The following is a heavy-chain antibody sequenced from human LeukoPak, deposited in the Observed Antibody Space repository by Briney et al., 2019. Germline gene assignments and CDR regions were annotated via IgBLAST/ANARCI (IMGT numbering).Heavy chain of an antibody. V-gene: IGHV1-8*02. D-gene: IGHD3-16*01. CDR3: ARDRASPYYYYGMDV. Sequence: ASVKVSCKASGYTFTGYYMHWVRQATGQGLEWMGWMNPNSGNTGYAQKFQGRVTMTRNTSISTAYMELSSLRSEDTAVYYCARDRASPYYYYGMDVWGQGTTVTVSS. CDR1: GYTFTGYY. CDR2: MNPNSGNT. J-gene: IGHJ6*02.